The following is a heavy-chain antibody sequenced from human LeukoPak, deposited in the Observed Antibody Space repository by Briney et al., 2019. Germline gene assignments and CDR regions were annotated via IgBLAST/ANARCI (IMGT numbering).Heavy chain of an antibody. Sequence: ASVKVSCKASGYTFTSYAMHWVRQAPGQRLEWMGWINAGNGNTKYSQKFQGRVTITRDTSAGTAYMELSSLRSEDTAVYYCARARERWLQSDYWGQGTLVTVSS. CDR1: GYTFTSYA. D-gene: IGHD5-24*01. V-gene: IGHV1-3*01. CDR3: ARARERWLQSDY. J-gene: IGHJ4*02. CDR2: INAGNGNT.